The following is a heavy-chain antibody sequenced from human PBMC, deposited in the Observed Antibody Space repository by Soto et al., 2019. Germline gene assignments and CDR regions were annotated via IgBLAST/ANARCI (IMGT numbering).Heavy chain of an antibody. D-gene: IGHD6-19*01. Sequence: GGSLRLSCAASGFTFSSYWMHWVRQVPGKGLMWVSRIISDGSGTSYADSVKGRFTISRDNARNTLYLQMNSLRAEDTAVYYCAVAVAGPTAIGYWGQGTLVTVSS. CDR3: AVAVAGPTAIGY. CDR2: IISDGSGT. V-gene: IGHV3-74*01. J-gene: IGHJ4*02. CDR1: GFTFSSYW.